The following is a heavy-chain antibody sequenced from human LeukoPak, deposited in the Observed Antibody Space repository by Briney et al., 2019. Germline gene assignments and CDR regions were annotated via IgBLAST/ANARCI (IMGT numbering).Heavy chain of an antibody. Sequence: GGSLRLSCAASGFTFSSYSMNWVRQAPGKGLEWVSSISSSSSYIYYADSVKGRFTVSRDNAKNSLYLQMNSLRAEDTAVYYCARTQGWKATTDDAFGIWGQGTMVTVSS. V-gene: IGHV3-21*01. CDR3: ARTQGWKATTDDAFGI. J-gene: IGHJ3*02. D-gene: IGHD5-12*01. CDR1: GFTFSSYS. CDR2: ISSSSSYI.